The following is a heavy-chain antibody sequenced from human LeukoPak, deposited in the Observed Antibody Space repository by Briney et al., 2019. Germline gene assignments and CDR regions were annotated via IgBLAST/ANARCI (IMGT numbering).Heavy chain of an antibody. V-gene: IGHV4-59*08. J-gene: IGHJ4*02. CDR1: GGPINNLY. CDR3: ARYGLFSFDY. D-gene: IGHD3-10*01. CDR2: IYYSGNT. Sequence: SETLSLTCTVSGGPINNLYWSWSRQPPGKALEWIGYIYYSGNTNYNPSLKSRVSISVDTSKNQFSLKLSSVTAADTAVYYCARYGLFSFDYWGQGTLVTVSS.